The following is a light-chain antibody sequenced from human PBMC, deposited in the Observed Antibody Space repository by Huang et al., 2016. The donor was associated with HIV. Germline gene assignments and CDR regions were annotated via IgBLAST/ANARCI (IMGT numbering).Light chain of an antibody. CDR3: QQYYSTPYT. Sequence: DIVMTQSPDSLAVSLGKRATITCKSSQSVLFRSNNKTYLAWFQQKQGQPPKLLIYWASNRESGVPDRFSGSGSGTDFTLTISSLQAEDVAVYYCQQYYSTPYTFGQGTSLEIK. V-gene: IGKV4-1*01. J-gene: IGKJ2*01. CDR1: QSVLFRSNNKTY. CDR2: WAS.